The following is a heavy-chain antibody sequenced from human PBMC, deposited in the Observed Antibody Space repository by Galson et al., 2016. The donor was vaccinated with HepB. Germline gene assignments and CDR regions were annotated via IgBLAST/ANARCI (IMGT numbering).Heavy chain of an antibody. CDR3: TRVKELGRGFHS. J-gene: IGHJ4*02. D-gene: IGHD7-27*01. V-gene: IGHV6-1*01. CDR1: GDSVSSNNAG. CDR2: TYYRSKWFY. Sequence: CAISGDSVSSNNAGWNWIRQSPSTGLEWLGWTYYRSKWFYDYAESVKSPITIKSDTTENQFSLQLNPVTVEVKAVYYCTRVKELGRGFHSWGQGTLVIVSS.